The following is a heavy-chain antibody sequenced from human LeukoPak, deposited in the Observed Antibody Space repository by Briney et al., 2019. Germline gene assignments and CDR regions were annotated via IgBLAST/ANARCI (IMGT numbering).Heavy chain of an antibody. V-gene: IGHV1-69*05. J-gene: IGHJ3*02. D-gene: IGHD3-22*01. CDR2: IIPIFGTA. CDR1: GGTFISYA. Sequence: SVKVSCKASGGTFISYAISWVRQAPGQGLEWMGRIIPIFGTANYAQKFQGRVTITTDESTSTAYMELSSLRSEDTAVYYCARAPYYDSSGYSIWGQGTMVTVSS. CDR3: ARAPYYDSSGYSI.